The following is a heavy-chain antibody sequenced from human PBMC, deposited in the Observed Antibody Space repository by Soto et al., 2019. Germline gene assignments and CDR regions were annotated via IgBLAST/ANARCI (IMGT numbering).Heavy chain of an antibody. CDR3: ARDVLSYYGSGSYCWFDP. J-gene: IGHJ5*02. Sequence: PGGSLRLSCAASGFTFSSYAMHWVRQAPGKGLEWVAVISYDGSNKYYADSVKGRFTISRDNSKNTLYLQMNSLRAEDTAVYYCARDVLSYYGSGSYCWFDPWGQGTLVTVSS. CDR2: ISYDGSNK. V-gene: IGHV3-30-3*01. CDR1: GFTFSSYA. D-gene: IGHD3-10*01.